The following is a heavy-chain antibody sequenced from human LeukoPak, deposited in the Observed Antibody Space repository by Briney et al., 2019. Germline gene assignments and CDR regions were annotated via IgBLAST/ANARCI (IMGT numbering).Heavy chain of an antibody. Sequence: ASVKVSCKASGYTFIGYYMHWVRQAPGQGLEWMGWINLNSGGTNYAQKFQGRVNMTRDTSISTAYMELRRLRSDDTAVYYCARVQRWFGEEALDIWGQGTMVTVSS. V-gene: IGHV1-2*02. CDR1: GYTFIGYY. J-gene: IGHJ3*02. D-gene: IGHD3-10*01. CDR2: INLNSGGT. CDR3: ARVQRWFGEEALDI.